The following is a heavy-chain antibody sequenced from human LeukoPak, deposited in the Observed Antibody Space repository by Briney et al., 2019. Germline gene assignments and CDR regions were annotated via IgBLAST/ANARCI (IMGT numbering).Heavy chain of an antibody. J-gene: IGHJ1*01. D-gene: IGHD3-9*01. CDR3: ATSVVYYDILTGYYFQH. V-gene: IGHV1-69*13. CDR1: GGTFSSYA. CDR2: VIPIFGTA. Sequence: SVKVSCKASGGTFSSYAISWVRQAPGQGLEWMGGVIPIFGTAIYAQKFQGRVTITADESTSTAYMELSSLRSEDTAVYYCATSVVYYDILTGYYFQHWGQGTLVTVSS.